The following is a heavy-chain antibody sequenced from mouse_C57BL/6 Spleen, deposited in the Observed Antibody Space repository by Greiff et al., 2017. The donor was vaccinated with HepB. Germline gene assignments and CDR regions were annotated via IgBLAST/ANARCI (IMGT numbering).Heavy chain of an antibody. CDR2: INPSSGYT. CDR1: GYTFTSYW. J-gene: IGHJ4*01. CDR3: YSNYYAMDY. D-gene: IGHD2-5*01. Sequence: VQLQQSGAELAKPGASVKLSCKASGYTFTSYWMHWVKQRPGQGLEWIGYINPSSGYTKYNQKFKDKATLTADKSSITAYMQLSSLTYEDSAVYYCYSNYYAMDYWGQGTSVTVSS. V-gene: IGHV1-7*01.